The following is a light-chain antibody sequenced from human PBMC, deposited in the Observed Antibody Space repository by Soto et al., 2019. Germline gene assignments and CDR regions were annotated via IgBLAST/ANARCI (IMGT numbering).Light chain of an antibody. CDR3: GSYTSSRIYV. CDR1: SSDVGGYNY. J-gene: IGLJ1*01. Sequence: QSVLTQPASVPVSPGQSITISCTGTSSDVGGYNYASWYQQHPGKAPKLMIYEVSNRPSGVSDRFSGSKSGNTASLTISGLQAEDEADYYCGSYTSSRIYVFGAGTKVTVL. V-gene: IGLV2-14*01. CDR2: EVS.